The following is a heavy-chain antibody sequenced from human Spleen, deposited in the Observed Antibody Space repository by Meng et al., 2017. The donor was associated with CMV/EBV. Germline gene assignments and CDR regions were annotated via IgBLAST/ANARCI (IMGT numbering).Heavy chain of an antibody. CDR2: ISSSSSYI. V-gene: IGHV3-21*01. Sequence: GESLKISCAASGFTFSSYSMNWVRQAPGKGLEWVSSISSSSSYIYYAGSVKGRFTISRDNAKNSLYLQMNSLRAEDTAVYYCARDRSSSSGGYYGMDVWGQGTTVTVSS. D-gene: IGHD6-6*01. J-gene: IGHJ6*02. CDR3: ARDRSSSSGGYYGMDV. CDR1: GFTFSSYS.